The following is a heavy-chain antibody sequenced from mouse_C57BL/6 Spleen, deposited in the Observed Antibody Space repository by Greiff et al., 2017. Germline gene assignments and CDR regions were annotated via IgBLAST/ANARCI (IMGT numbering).Heavy chain of an antibody. V-gene: IGHV1-69*01. CDR2: IDPSDSYT. CDR1: GYTFTSYW. J-gene: IGHJ4*01. CDR3: ASTGYYYGSSAMDY. Sequence: QVQLQQPGAELVMPGASVKLSCKASGYTFTSYWMHWVKQRPGQGLEWIGEIDPSDSYTNYNQKFKGKSTLTVDKSSSTAYMQLSSLTSDDSAVYYCASTGYYYGSSAMDYWGQGTSVTVSS. D-gene: IGHD1-1*01.